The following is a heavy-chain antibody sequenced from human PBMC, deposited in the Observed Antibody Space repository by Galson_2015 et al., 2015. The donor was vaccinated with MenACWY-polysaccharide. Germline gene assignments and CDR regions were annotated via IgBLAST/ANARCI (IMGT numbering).Heavy chain of an antibody. CDR2: ITYDGSVK. J-gene: IGHJ4*02. Sequence: SLRLSCAASGFTFSSYWMAWVRQAPGKGLEWVGNITYDGSVKYYVDSVKGRFTISRDNSENSLYVQMNSLRAEDTAVYYCARESGWGANDFWGQGTLVTVSS. V-gene: IGHV3-7*01. D-gene: IGHD1-26*01. CDR1: GFTFSSYW. CDR3: ARESGWGANDF.